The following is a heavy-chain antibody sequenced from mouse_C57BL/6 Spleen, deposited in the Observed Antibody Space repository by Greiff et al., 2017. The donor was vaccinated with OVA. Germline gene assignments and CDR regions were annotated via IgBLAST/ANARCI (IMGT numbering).Heavy chain of an antibody. CDR1: GFTFSSYA. Sequence: EVQGVESGGGLVKPGGSLKLSCAASGFTFSSYAMSWVRQTPEKRLEWVATISDGGSYTYYPDNVKGRFTISRDNAKNNLYLQMSHLKSEDTAMYYCARGDGNFDVWGTGTTVTVSS. J-gene: IGHJ1*03. V-gene: IGHV5-4*01. CDR3: ARGDGNFDV. CDR2: ISDGGSYT. D-gene: IGHD2-3*01.